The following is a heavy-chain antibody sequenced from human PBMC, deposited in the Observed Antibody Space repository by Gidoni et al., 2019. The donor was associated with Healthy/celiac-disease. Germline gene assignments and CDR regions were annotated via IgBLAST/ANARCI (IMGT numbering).Heavy chain of an antibody. J-gene: IGHJ4*02. CDR2: ISSSAESR. V-gene: IGHV3-21*04. CDR1: GFSFSDSA. Sequence: EVQLVESGGDLVKLGGSLRLSCAASGFSFSDSAMVWARQAPGKGLEWVASISSSAESRHYADSVKGRFTISRGNAKKSLSLQMNSLRAEDTAVYYCARDLVGLEYDYWGQGTLVTVSS. CDR3: ARDLVGLEYDY. D-gene: IGHD3-16*02.